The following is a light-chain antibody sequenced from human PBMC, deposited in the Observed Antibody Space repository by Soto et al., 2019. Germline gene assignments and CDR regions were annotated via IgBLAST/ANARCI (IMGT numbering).Light chain of an antibody. CDR2: EAS. J-gene: IGLJ3*02. CDR3: CSLTNGATWV. CDR1: NSDVGSHNF. Sequence: QSALTQPASVSGSPGQSITISCTGTNSDVGSHNFVSWYQQYPDKAPKLLIYEASKRPSGLSNRFSGSKSGNTASLTISGLQAEYEADYYCCSLTNGATWVFGGGTKLTVL. V-gene: IGLV2-23*01.